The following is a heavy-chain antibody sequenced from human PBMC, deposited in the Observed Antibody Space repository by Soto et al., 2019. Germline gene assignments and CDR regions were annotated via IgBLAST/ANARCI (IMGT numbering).Heavy chain of an antibody. V-gene: IGHV1-69*13. J-gene: IGHJ4*02. Sequence: GASVKVSCKASGGTFSSYAISWVLQAPGQGLEWMGGIIPIFGTANYAQKFQGRVTITADESTSTAYMELSSLRAEDTAVYYCARGVISRGYSYGDTTEFDYWGQGTLVTVSS. CDR1: GGTFSSYA. CDR2: IIPIFGTA. D-gene: IGHD5-18*01. CDR3: ARGVISRGYSYGDTTEFDY.